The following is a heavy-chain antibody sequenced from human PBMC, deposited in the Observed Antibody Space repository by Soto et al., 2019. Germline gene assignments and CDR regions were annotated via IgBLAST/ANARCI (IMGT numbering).Heavy chain of an antibody. J-gene: IGHJ6*02. Sequence: QVHLVQSGAEVKKPGASVKVSCKASGYSFTTYGISWVRQAPGQGLEWMGWISGYNGDTNYAQNFQARVTMTTDTSTSTAYTGLRSLRSDDTAVYYCAREGVRPYYYYGMDVWGQGTTVTVSS. CDR3: AREGVRPYYYYGMDV. D-gene: IGHD2-21*01. CDR1: GYSFTTYG. V-gene: IGHV1-18*01. CDR2: ISGYNGDT.